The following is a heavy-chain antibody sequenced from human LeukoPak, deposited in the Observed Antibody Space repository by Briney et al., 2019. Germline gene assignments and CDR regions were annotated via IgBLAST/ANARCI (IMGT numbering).Heavy chain of an antibody. CDR1: GYSFTTYC. V-gene: IGHV5-51*01. CDR2: IYHGDSDT. D-gene: IGHD3-22*01. CDR3: ARGPFPKYYYDSSGPFDY. J-gene: IGHJ4*02. Sequence: GESLKISCKGSGYSFTTYCIGWMRQMPGKGLERMGIIYHGDSDTRYSPSFQGQVTISADKSISTAYLQWSSLKASDTAMYYCARGPFPKYYYDSSGPFDYWGQGTLVTVSS.